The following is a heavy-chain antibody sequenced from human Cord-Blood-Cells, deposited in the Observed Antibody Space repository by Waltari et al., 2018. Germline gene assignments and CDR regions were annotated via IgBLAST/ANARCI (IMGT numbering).Heavy chain of an antibody. CDR3: ARDLGDYYGSGSYYIMLN. CDR2: IIPILGIA. V-gene: IGHV1-69*09. Sequence: QVQLVQSGAEVKKPRPSVKFSCKASGGTFSSYAISWVRQAPGQGLEWMGRIIPILGIANYAQKFQGRVTITADKSTSTAYMELSSLRSEDTAVYYCARDLGDYYGSGSYYIMLNWGQGTLVTVSS. J-gene: IGHJ4*02. D-gene: IGHD3-10*01. CDR1: GGTFSSYA.